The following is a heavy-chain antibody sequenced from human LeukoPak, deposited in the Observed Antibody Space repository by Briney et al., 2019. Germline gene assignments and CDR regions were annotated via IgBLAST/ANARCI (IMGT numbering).Heavy chain of an antibody. CDR2: IKQDGSEI. CDR1: GFTFSSYW. CDR3: AKGLRTGVGPYMGYHYYMDV. Sequence: GGSLRLSCSTSGFTFSSYWMSWVRHAPGKGLEWVANIKQDGSEIYYLDSVKGRFTISRDNAKTSLYLRMNSLRAEDTAVYYCAKGLRTGVGPYMGYHYYMDVWGKGATVTVSS. J-gene: IGHJ6*03. V-gene: IGHV3-7*01. D-gene: IGHD3-16*01.